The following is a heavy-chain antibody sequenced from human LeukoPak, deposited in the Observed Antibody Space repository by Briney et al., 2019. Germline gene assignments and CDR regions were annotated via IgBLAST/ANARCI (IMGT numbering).Heavy chain of an antibody. CDR3: ARGRFGELLPDAFDI. V-gene: IGHV1-69*05. CDR2: IIPIFGTA. J-gene: IGHJ3*02. Sequence: GASVKVSCKASGGTFSSYAISWVRQAPGQGLEWMGGIIPIFGTANYAQKFQGRVTITTDESTSTAYMEPSSLRSEDTAVYYCARGRFGELLPDAFDIWGQGTMVTVSS. D-gene: IGHD3-10*01. CDR1: GGTFSSYA.